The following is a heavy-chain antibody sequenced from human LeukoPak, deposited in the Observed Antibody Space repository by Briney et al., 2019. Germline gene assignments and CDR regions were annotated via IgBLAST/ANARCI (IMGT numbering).Heavy chain of an antibody. J-gene: IGHJ4*02. Sequence: SETLSLTCTVSGGSISSYYWSWIRQPPGKGLEWIGYIYHSGSTNYNPSLKSRATISVDPSKNQSSLKLSSVTAADTAVYYCATGHYCGSGSIDFDYWGQGTLVTVSS. CDR1: GGSISSYY. CDR2: IYHSGST. D-gene: IGHD3-10*01. CDR3: ATGHYCGSGSIDFDY. V-gene: IGHV4-59*01.